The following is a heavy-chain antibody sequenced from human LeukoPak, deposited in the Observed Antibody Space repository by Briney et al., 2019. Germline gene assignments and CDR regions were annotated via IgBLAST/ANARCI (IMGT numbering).Heavy chain of an antibody. D-gene: IGHD6-19*01. CDR2: ITSSSSYI. CDR3: ARVFGSGWSAEYFQH. J-gene: IGHJ1*01. CDR1: GFTFSSYA. Sequence: PGGSLRLSCAASGFTFSSYAMSWVRQAPGKGLEWVSSITSSSSYIYYADSVKGRFTISRDNARNSLYLQMNSLRAEDTAVYYCARVFGSGWSAEYFQHWGQGTLVTVSS. V-gene: IGHV3-21*01.